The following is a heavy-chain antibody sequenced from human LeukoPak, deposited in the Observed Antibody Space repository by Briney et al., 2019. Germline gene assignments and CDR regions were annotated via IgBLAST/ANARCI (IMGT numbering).Heavy chain of an antibody. CDR3: ARVRGFLGWFRGGGYYFDY. J-gene: IGHJ4*02. V-gene: IGHV1-18*01. CDR1: GYIFTNFG. CDR2: ISGYNGNT. D-gene: IGHD3-3*01. Sequence: ASVKVSYKASGYIFTNFGISWVRQARGQGLEWMGWISGYNGNTKYVQKFQGRVTMTTDTSTSTAYMERRSLRSDDPAVFDCARVRGFLGWFRGGGYYFDYWGQGTLVTVSS.